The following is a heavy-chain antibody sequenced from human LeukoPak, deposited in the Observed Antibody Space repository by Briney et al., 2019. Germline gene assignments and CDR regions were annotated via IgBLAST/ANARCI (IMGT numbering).Heavy chain of an antibody. V-gene: IGHV3-7*01. CDR3: ARVLPYSGSYSVAFDI. Sequence: GGSLRLSCAASGFTFNNYWMSWVRQAPGKGLEWVANINQDGSETYYVDSVKGRFTISRHNAKNSLSLQMNSLRAEDTAVYYCARVLPYSGSYSVAFDIWGQGTMVTVSS. D-gene: IGHD1-26*01. J-gene: IGHJ3*02. CDR1: GFTFNNYW. CDR2: INQDGSET.